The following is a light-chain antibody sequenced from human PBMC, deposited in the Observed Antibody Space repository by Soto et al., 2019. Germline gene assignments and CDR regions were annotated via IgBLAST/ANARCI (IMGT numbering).Light chain of an antibody. J-gene: IGKJ3*01. CDR3: QQYDNRPSFT. Sequence: DIQMTPSPSSLSASVGDRVTITCQASQDISNYLNWYQQKPGKAPKLLIYDASNLETGVPSRFSGSGSGTDFTFTISSLQPEDIATYYCQQYDNRPSFTFGPGTKVDIK. CDR2: DAS. V-gene: IGKV1-33*01. CDR1: QDISNY.